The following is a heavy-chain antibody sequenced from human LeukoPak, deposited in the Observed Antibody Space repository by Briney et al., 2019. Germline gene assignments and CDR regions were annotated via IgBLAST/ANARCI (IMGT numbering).Heavy chain of an antibody. CDR2: IYYSGST. CDR3: ATQGGYSSSWYAFHYGMDV. D-gene: IGHD6-13*01. V-gene: IGHV4-59*01. J-gene: IGHJ6*02. CDR1: GGSISSYY. Sequence: SETLSLTCTVSGGSISSYYWSWIRQPPGKGLEWIGYIYYSGSTNYNPSLKSRVTISVDTYKNQFSLKLSSVTAADTAVYYCATQGGYSSSWYAFHYGMDVWGQGTTVTVSS.